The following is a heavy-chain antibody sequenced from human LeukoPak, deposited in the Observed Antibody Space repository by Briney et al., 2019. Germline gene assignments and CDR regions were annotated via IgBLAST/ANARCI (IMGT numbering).Heavy chain of an antibody. CDR2: IKSDGSEE. V-gene: IGHV3-7*03. D-gene: IGHD5-12*01. J-gene: IGHJ4*02. CDR1: GFIFSSYW. CDR3: ARDRNRGYDVLDY. Sequence: GGSLRLSCATSGFIFSSYWMCWVRQAPGKGLEWVANIKSDGSEEYYGDSVKGRFTISRDNAKNSLYLQMNSLRVEDTAVYYCARDRNRGYDVLDYWGQGTLVTVSS.